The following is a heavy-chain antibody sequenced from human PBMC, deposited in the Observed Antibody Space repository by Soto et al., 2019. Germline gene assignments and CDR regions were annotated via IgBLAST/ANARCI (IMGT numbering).Heavy chain of an antibody. V-gene: IGHV4-38-2*02. Sequence: SETLSLTCSVSGYLISSGYYWGWVRQTPGKGLEWLGSIDYSGKTYKNPSLKSRVSASVDLSQNQFSLNLRSVTAADTAVYFCARDRSSGYDSYYFDYWGQGTLVTVSS. CDR2: IDYSGKT. CDR1: GYLISSGYY. J-gene: IGHJ4*02. D-gene: IGHD3-22*01. CDR3: ARDRSSGYDSYYFDY.